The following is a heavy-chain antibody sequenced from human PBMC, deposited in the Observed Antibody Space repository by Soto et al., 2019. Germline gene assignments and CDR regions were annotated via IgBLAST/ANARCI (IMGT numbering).Heavy chain of an antibody. CDR2: ISYDGSNK. Sequence: GSLRLSCAASGFTFSSYGMHWVRQAPGKGLEWVAVISYDGSNKYYADSVKGQFTISRDNSKNTLYLQMNSLRAEDTAVYYCAKDRDYYDSSGPDYWGQGTLVTVSS. CDR1: GFTFSSYG. J-gene: IGHJ4*02. V-gene: IGHV3-30*18. CDR3: AKDRDYYDSSGPDY. D-gene: IGHD3-22*01.